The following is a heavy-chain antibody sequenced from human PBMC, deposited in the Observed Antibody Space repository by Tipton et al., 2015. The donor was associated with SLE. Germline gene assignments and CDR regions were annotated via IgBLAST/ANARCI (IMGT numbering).Heavy chain of an antibody. Sequence: SLRLSCAASGFTFSTYVMHWVRQAPSKGLEWVAFISYDGSNKYYADSVKGRFTISRDNSKDTLYLQMNSLRAEDTAVYYCAGWVGYCSGGSCFYWGQGTLVTVSS. D-gene: IGHD2-15*01. J-gene: IGHJ4*02. CDR3: AGWVGYCSGGSCFY. CDR1: GFTFSTYV. CDR2: ISYDGSNK. V-gene: IGHV3-30*04.